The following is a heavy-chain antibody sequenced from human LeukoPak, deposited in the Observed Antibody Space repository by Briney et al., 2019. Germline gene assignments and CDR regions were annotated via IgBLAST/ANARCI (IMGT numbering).Heavy chain of an antibody. Sequence: GESLKISCKGSGYSFTSYWIGWVRQMPGKGLEWMGIIYAGDSDTRYSPSFQGQVTISADKSISTAYLQWSSLKASDTAMYYCARQDYCSSTSCYGGANWFDPWGQGTLVTVSS. J-gene: IGHJ5*02. D-gene: IGHD2-2*01. V-gene: IGHV5-51*01. CDR3: ARQDYCSSTSCYGGANWFDP. CDR1: GYSFTSYW. CDR2: IYAGDSDT.